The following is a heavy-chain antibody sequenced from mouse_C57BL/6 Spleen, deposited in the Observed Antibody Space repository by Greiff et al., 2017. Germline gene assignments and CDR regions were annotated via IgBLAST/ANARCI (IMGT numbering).Heavy chain of an antibody. CDR2: IYPGSGST. J-gene: IGHJ4*01. Sequence: QVQLQQPGAELVKPGASVKMSCKASGYTFTSYWITWVKQRPGQGLEWIGDIYPGSGSTNYNEKFKSKATLTVDTSTSTAYMQLSSLTSEDSAVYYWVRVHSGSRLYYAMDYWGQGTSVTVSS. V-gene: IGHV1-55*01. D-gene: IGHD1-1*01. CDR1: GYTFTSYW. CDR3: VRVHSGSRLYYAMDY.